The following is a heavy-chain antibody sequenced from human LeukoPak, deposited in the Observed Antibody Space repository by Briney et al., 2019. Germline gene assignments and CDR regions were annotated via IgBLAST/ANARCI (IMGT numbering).Heavy chain of an antibody. CDR1: EFTLSYXW. CDR2: INEDGSQQ. Sequence: ASEFTLSYXWXXXVRQAPGKGXXWVANINEDGSQQNYLDSVKGRFTVSRDNARNSLFLQLNSLRAEDTAVYYCARDLRGYYYYGMDVWGQGTTVTVSS. D-gene: IGHD3-16*01. J-gene: IGHJ6*02. V-gene: IGHV3-7*01. CDR3: ARDLRGYYYYGMDV.